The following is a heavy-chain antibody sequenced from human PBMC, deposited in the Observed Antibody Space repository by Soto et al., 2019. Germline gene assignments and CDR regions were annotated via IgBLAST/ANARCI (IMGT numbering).Heavy chain of an antibody. D-gene: IGHD3-22*01. J-gene: IGHJ4*02. CDR3: ASFSAGYYYASSGYYFDY. CDR2: IYYSGST. Sequence: SETLSLTCTVSGGSISSGGYYWSWIRQYPGKGLEWIGYIYYSGSTYHNPSLKSRVIISVDTSKNQFSLKLSSVTAADTAAYYCASFSAGYYYASSGYYFDYWGRGTLVTVS. V-gene: IGHV4-31*03. CDR1: GGSISSGGYY.